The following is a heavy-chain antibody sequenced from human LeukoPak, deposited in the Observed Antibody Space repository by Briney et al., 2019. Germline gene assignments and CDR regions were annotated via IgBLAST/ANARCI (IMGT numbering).Heavy chain of an antibody. V-gene: IGHV3-7*01. Sequence: GGSLRLSCAASVFTFRSCWMSWVREARGKGREGVANIKQDGSEKYYVDSVKGRFTISRDNAKNSLYLQMNSLRAEDTAVYYCARDARAYGYWGQGTLVTVSS. CDR3: ARDARAYGY. J-gene: IGHJ4*02. CDR1: VFTFRSCW. CDR2: IKQDGSEK. D-gene: IGHD2-15*01.